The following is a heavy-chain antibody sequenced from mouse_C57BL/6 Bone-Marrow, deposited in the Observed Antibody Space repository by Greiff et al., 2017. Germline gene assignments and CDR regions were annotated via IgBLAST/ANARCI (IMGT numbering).Heavy chain of an antibody. Sequence: DVMLVESGGGLVKPGGSLKLSCAASGFTFSSYAMSWVRQTPEKRLEWVATISDGGSYTYYPDNVKGRFTISRDNAKNNLYLQMSHLKSEDTAMYYCARDYRSYWYFDVWGTGTTVTVSS. V-gene: IGHV5-4*01. CDR3: ARDYRSYWYFDV. D-gene: IGHD2-14*01. CDR1: GFTFSSYA. J-gene: IGHJ1*03. CDR2: ISDGGSYT.